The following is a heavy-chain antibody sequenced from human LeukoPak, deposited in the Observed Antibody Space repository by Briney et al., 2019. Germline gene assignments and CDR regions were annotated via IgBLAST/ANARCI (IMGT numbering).Heavy chain of an antibody. J-gene: IGHJ6*03. D-gene: IGHD3-16*01. CDR1: GFIFSDYY. Sequence: GGSLRLSCAASGFIFSDYYMTWIRQAPGKGLEWVSTIKGTGLTTYYADSVRGRFTISRDNAKNSLFLQMTSLRADDTAIYYCARAGELRYMDVWGKGTAVTVSS. V-gene: IGHV3-11*04. CDR2: IKGTGLTT. CDR3: ARAGELRYMDV.